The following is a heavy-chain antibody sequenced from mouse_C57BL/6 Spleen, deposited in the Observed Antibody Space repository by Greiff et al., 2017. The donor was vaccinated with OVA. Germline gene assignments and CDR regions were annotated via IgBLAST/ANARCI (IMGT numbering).Heavy chain of an antibody. CDR3: TRPTGTYFDY. J-gene: IGHJ2*01. CDR2: IDPETGGT. V-gene: IGHV1-15*01. CDR1: GYTFTDYE. D-gene: IGHD4-1*02. Sequence: VQLQQSGAELVRPGASVTLSCKASGYTFTDYEMHWVKQTPVHGLEWIGAIDPETGGTAYNQKFKGKAILTADKSSSTAYMELRSLTSEDSAVYYCTRPTGTYFDYWGQGTTLTVSS.